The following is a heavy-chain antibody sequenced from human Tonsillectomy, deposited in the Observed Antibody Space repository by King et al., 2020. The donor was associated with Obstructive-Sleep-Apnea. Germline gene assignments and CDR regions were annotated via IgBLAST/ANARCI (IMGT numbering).Heavy chain of an antibody. CDR1: GFTFDDYA. D-gene: IGHD1-26*01. V-gene: IGHV3-9*01. CDR3: ATAPHFSGSYHYLDY. Sequence: VQLVESGGGLVQPGRSLRLSCAASGFTFDDYAMHWVRQAPGKGLEWVSGISWNSGGIGYADSVKGRFTISRDNAKNSLYLQMNSLRAEDTALYYWATAPHFSGSYHYLDYWGQGTLVTVPS. CDR2: ISWNSGGI. J-gene: IGHJ4*02.